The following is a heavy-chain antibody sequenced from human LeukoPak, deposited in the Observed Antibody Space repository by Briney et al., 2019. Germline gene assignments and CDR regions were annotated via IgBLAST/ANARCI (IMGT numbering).Heavy chain of an antibody. V-gene: IGHV4-34*01. J-gene: IGHJ3*02. CDR3: ARHLYDYVWGSYRYPRAFDI. D-gene: IGHD3-16*02. CDR1: GGSFSGYY. CDR2: INHSGST. Sequence: SETLSLTCAVYGGSFSGYYWSWIRQPPGKGLEWIGEINHSGSTNYNPSLKSRVTISVDTSKNQFSLRLSSVTAADTAVYYCARHLYDYVWGSYRYPRAFDIWGQGTMVTVSS.